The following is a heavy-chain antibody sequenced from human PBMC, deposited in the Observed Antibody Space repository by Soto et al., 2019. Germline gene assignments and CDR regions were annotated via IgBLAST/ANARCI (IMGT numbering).Heavy chain of an antibody. D-gene: IGHD3-10*01. V-gene: IGHV3-48*01. CDR2: ISSSSSTI. CDR3: ARAGGWELPPG. J-gene: IGHJ4*02. Sequence: EVQLLESGGGLVQPGGPLGLSGPPPGFTFSSFSMNWVRQAPGKGLEWVSYISSSSSTIYYADSVKGRFTISRDNAKNSLYLQMNSLRAEDTAVYYCARAGGWELPPGWGQGTLVTVSS. CDR1: GFTFSSFS.